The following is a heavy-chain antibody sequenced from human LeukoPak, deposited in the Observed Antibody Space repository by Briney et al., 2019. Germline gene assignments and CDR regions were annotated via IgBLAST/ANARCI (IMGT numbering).Heavy chain of an antibody. J-gene: IGHJ3*02. CDR1: GGSISSSNW. CDR3: ARRGYYDSSTTLSAFDI. V-gene: IGHV4-4*02. CDR2: INHSGST. Sequence: PSGTLSLTCAVSGGSISSSNWWSWVRQPPGKGLEWIGEINHSGSTNYNPSLKSRVTISVDTSKNQFSLKLRSVTAADTAVYYCARRGYYDSSTTLSAFDIWGQGTMVTVSP. D-gene: IGHD3-22*01.